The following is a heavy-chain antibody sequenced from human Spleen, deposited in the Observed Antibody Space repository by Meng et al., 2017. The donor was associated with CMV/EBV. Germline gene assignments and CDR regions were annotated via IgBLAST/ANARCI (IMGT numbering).Heavy chain of an antibody. CDR3: AKIRVRGVYYFDY. J-gene: IGHJ4*02. CDR2: ISYDGSNE. Sequence: LSLTCAASGFTFRTYAMHWVRQAPGKGLEWVAVISYDGSNEYYADSVKGRFTISRDNSKNTMYLQMNSLRADDTAVYYCAKIRVRGVYYFDYWGQGSLVTVSS. CDR1: GFTFRTYA. D-gene: IGHD3-10*01. V-gene: IGHV3-30-3*02.